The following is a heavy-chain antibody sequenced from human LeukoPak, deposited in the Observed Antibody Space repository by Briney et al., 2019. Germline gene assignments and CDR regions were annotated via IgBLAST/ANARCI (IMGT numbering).Heavy chain of an antibody. V-gene: IGHV3-30-3*01. CDR1: GFTFSSYA. D-gene: IGHD6-19*01. J-gene: IGHJ4*02. CDR3: ARSIAVAGREDYFDY. Sequence: PGGSLRLSCAASGFTFSSYAMHWVRQAPGKGLEWVAVISYDGSNKYYADSVKGRFTISRDNSKNTLYLQMNSLRAEDTAVYYCARSIAVAGREDYFDYWGQGTLVTVSS. CDR2: ISYDGSNK.